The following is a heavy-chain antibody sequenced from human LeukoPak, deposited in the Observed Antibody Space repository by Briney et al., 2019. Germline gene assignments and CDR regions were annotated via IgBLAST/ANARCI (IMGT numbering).Heavy chain of an antibody. CDR1: GYTLTELS. CDR2: FDPEDGET. V-gene: IGHV1-24*01. J-gene: IGHJ4*02. CDR3: ATDLPFLVGATTNFDY. Sequence: ASVKVSCKVSGYTLTELSMRWVRQAPGKGLEWMGGFDPEDGETIYAQKFQGRVTMTEDTSTDTAYMELSSLRSEDTAVYYCATDLPFLVGATTNFDYWGQGTLVTVSS. D-gene: IGHD1-26*01.